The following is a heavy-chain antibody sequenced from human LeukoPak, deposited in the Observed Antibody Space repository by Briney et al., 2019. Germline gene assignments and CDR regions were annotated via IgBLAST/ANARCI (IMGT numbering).Heavy chain of an antibody. J-gene: IGHJ5*02. V-gene: IGHV1-46*01. CDR3: ARGRYDYVWGSYRYDWWFDP. Sequence: ASVKVSCKASGYTFTSYYMHWVRQAPGQGLEWMGIINPSGGSTSYARKFQGRVTMTRDTSTSTVYMELSSLRSEDTAVYYCARGRYDYVWGSYRYDWWFDPWGQGTLVTVSS. D-gene: IGHD3-16*02. CDR2: INPSGGST. CDR1: GYTFTSYY.